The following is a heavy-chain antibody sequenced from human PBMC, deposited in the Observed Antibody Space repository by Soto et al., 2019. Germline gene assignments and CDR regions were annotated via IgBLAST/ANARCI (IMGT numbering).Heavy chain of an antibody. CDR3: ARLGQGRRYEYTYYYYGMDF. D-gene: IGHD5-12*01. V-gene: IGHV1-69*13. CDR2: IIPIFGTA. Sequence: GASVKVSCKASGGTFSSYAISWVRQAPGQGLEWMGGIIPIFGTANYAQKFQGRVTITADESTSTAYMELSSLRSEDTAVYYCARLGQGRRYEYTYYYYGMDFWGQGTTVTVSS. CDR1: GGTFSSYA. J-gene: IGHJ6*02.